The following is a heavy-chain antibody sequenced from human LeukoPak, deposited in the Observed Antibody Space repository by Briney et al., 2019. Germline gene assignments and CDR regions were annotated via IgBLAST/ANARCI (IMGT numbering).Heavy chain of an antibody. J-gene: IGHJ3*02. D-gene: IGHD6-13*01. CDR1: GFTFSSYS. Sequence: GGSLRLSCAVSGFTFSSYSMNWVRQAPGKGLEWVSSISSGSTYIYYADSVKGRFTISRDNAKNSLYLQMNSLRAEDTAVYYCARDRRYSSSWYGDAFDIWGQGTMVTVSS. CDR3: ARDRRYSSSWYGDAFDI. V-gene: IGHV3-21*04. CDR2: ISSGSTYI.